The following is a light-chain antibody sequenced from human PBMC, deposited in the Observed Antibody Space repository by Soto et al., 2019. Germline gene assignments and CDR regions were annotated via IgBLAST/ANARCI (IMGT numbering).Light chain of an antibody. J-gene: IGLJ1*01. CDR3: CSYAGSNTFA. CDR1: SSDVGGYNY. Sequence: QSALAQPPSASGSPGQSVTIACTGTSSDVGGYNYVSWYQEHPGKAPKVIIYEVSKRPSGVPDRFSGYKSGNTASLTVSGFQAEDEADYYCCSYAGSNTFAFGTGTKVTVL. V-gene: IGLV2-8*01. CDR2: EVS.